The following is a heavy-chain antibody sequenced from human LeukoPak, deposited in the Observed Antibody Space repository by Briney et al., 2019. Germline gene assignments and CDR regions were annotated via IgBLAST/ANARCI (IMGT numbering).Heavy chain of an antibody. CDR1: GYTFTDYY. CDR3: ARRGEGYNFAY. J-gene: IGHJ4*02. V-gene: IGHV1-2*02. Sequence: ASVKVSCKASGYTFTDYYLHWVRQAPGQGPEWMGWIIPNSGDTKDAQKFQGRVTMTRDTSISTAYMELSSLRSDDAAVYYCARRGEGYNFAYWGQGTLVTVSS. CDR2: IIPNSGDT. D-gene: IGHD5-24*01.